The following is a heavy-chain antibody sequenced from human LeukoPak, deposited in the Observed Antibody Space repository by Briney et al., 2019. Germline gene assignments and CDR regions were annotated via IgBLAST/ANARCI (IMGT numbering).Heavy chain of an antibody. V-gene: IGHV1-2*04. CDR1: GYTFTGYY. D-gene: IGHD3-10*01. CDR2: INPNSGGT. CDR3: ARDLEGSGSYFID. Sequence: ASVKVSCKASGYTFTGYYMHWVRQAPGQGLEWMGWINPNSGGTNYAQKFQGWVTMTRDTSISTAYMELSRLRSDDTAVYYCARDLEGSGSYFIDWGQGTLVTVSS. J-gene: IGHJ4*02.